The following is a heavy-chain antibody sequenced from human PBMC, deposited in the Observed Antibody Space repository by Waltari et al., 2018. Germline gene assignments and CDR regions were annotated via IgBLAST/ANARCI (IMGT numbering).Heavy chain of an antibody. Sequence: EVQLVESGGGLVQPGGSLRLSCAASGFTFSNYWMHGVRQVPGKGLVGVSRMSGEGRITHYAHSVKGRCTFSRDNDENTLYLQMNTLTVEDTAVYYCARNYRDYWGQGTLVTVSS. D-gene: IGHD3-16*02. CDR2: MSGEGRIT. CDR3: ARNYRDY. J-gene: IGHJ4*02. CDR1: GFTFSNYW. V-gene: IGHV3-74*01.